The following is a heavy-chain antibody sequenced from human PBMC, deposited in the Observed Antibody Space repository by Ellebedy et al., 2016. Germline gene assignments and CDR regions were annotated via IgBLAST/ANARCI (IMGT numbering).Heavy chain of an antibody. CDR1: GFTFSSYA. CDR2: ISYDGSNK. D-gene: IGHD1-26*01. V-gene: IGHV3-30-3*01. Sequence: GESLKISXAASGFTFSSYAMHWVRQAPGKGLEWVAVISYDGSNKYYADSVKGRFTISRDNSKNTLYLQMNSLRAEDTAVYYCAKDLRVGLLPAYYYYGMDVWGQGTTVTVSS. CDR3: AKDLRVGLLPAYYYYGMDV. J-gene: IGHJ6*02.